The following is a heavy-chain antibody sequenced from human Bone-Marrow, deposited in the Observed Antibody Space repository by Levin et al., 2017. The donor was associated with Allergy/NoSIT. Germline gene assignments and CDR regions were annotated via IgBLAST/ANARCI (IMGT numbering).Heavy chain of an antibody. CDR3: ARLTAAAPTSPFDP. V-gene: IGHV4-39*01. J-gene: IGHJ5*02. CDR1: GGSISSSSYY. CDR2: IYYRGNT. D-gene: IGHD6-13*01. Sequence: NASETLSLTCTVSGGSISSSSYYWGWIRQPPGKGLEWIGTIYYRGNTYYNPSLRSRVTISLDTSKNQFSLKLSSVTAADTAVYYCARLTAAAPTSPFDPWGQGTLVTVSS.